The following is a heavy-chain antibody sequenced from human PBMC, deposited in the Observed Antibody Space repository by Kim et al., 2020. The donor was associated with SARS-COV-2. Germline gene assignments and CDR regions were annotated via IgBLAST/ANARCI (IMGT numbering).Heavy chain of an antibody. V-gene: IGHV3-23*01. Sequence: GGSLRLSCAASGFTFNSYDMTWVRQAPGKGLEWVSLISASGGSTYYADSVKGRFTISRDKSKNTLYLQMNSLRAEDTALYYCARDPPSATDAFHIWGQGTMVTVSS. CDR1: GFTFNSYD. D-gene: IGHD6-25*01. CDR2: ISASGGST. CDR3: ARDPPSATDAFHI. J-gene: IGHJ3*02.